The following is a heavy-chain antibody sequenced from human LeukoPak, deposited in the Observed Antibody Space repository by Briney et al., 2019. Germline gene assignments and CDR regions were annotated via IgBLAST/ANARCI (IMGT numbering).Heavy chain of an antibody. J-gene: IGHJ4*02. Sequence: GEFLKISCKGSGYSFTSYWIGWVRQMPGKGLEWMGIIYPGDSDTRYSPSFQGQVTISADKSISTAYLQWSSLKASDTAMYYCARHPNYYDSSGYYSAYYFDYWGQGTLVTVSS. CDR2: IYPGDSDT. CDR1: GYSFTSYW. CDR3: ARHPNYYDSSGYYSAYYFDY. V-gene: IGHV5-51*01. D-gene: IGHD3-22*01.